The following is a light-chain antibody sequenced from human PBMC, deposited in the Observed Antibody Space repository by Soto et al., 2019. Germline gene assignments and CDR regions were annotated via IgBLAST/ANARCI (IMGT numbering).Light chain of an antibody. J-gene: IGLJ1*01. Sequence: QSALTQPASVSGSPGQSITISCAGTSSDVGGYTYVSWYQQHPGKAPKLMICDVSNRPSGVSNRFSGSKSGNTASLTISGLQAEDEADYYCTSYTSSSTPYVFGGGTKLTVL. CDR2: DVS. V-gene: IGLV2-14*01. CDR3: TSYTSSSTPYV. CDR1: SSDVGGYTY.